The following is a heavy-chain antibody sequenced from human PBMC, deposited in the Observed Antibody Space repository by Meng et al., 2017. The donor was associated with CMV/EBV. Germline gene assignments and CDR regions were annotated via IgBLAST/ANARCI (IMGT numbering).Heavy chain of an antibody. Sequence: SVKVSCKASGGTFSSYAISWVRQAPGQGLEWMGGIIPIFGTANYAQKFQGRVTITTDESTSTAYMELSSLRSEDTAVYYCARGTPEGGIAAAGTHYYHYYGMDVWGQGTTVTVSS. V-gene: IGHV1-69*05. D-gene: IGHD6-13*01. CDR2: IIPIFGTA. J-gene: IGHJ6*02. CDR3: ARGTPEGGIAAAGTHYYHYYGMDV. CDR1: GGTFSSYA.